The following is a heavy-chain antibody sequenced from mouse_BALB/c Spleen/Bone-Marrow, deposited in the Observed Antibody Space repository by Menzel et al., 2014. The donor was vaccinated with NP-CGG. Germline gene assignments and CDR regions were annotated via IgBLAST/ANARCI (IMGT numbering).Heavy chain of an antibody. CDR2: IWRGGRT. J-gene: IGHJ3*01. CDR1: VFSLTSYG. CDR3: ASYGKVYAY. D-gene: IGHD2-1*01. V-gene: IGHV2-5-1*01. Sequence: VQFTQSGLSLVQPSQGLSITCTVFVFSLTSYGTHWHRQSPRNGLAWLGAIWRGGRTDYNEDFMSRLSITKDNSKSQVFFKMNSLQADDAAIYYCASYGKVYAYWGQGT.